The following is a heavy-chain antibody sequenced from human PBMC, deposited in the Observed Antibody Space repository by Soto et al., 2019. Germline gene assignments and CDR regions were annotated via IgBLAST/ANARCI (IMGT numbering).Heavy chain of an antibody. D-gene: IGHD3-3*01. Sequence: QMHLVESGGGLVKPGGSLRLSCEASGFTFSNHYMAWIRQAPGKGLEWVSYISTSCTSTFYADSVKGRFTISRDNAKDSLFLQMNSLRVDDTAVYFCARDGVLFRAGFDSWGQGTLVTVAS. CDR1: GFTFSNHY. CDR2: ISTSCTST. J-gene: IGHJ4*02. CDR3: ARDGVLFRAGFDS. V-gene: IGHV3-11*01.